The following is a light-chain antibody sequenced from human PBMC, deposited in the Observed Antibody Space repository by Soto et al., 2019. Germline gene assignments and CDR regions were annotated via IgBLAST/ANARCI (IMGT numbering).Light chain of an antibody. Sequence: DIQLTQSPSLLSASVGDRVTITCLASQDISSYLAWYQQKPGRAPELLIHGAHSLHSGVPSRFSGSGSGTEFSLTIISLQPEDFATYYCQQLNSYPLSFGGGTKVDIK. V-gene: IGKV1-9*01. CDR1: QDISSY. CDR2: GAH. CDR3: QQLNSYPLS. J-gene: IGKJ4*01.